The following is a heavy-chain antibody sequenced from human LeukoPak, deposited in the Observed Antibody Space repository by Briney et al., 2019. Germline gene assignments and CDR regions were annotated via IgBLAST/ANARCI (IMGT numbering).Heavy chain of an antibody. D-gene: IGHD3-22*01. J-gene: IGHJ4*02. V-gene: IGHV4-31*03. Sequence: PSQTLSLTCTVSGGSISSGGYYWSWIRQHPGKGLEWIGYIYYSGSTNYNPSLKSRVTISVDTSKNQFSLKLSSVTAADTAVYYCARHFYYDSSGYWPWGQGTLVTVSS. CDR3: ARHFYYDSSGYWP. CDR1: GGSISSGGYY. CDR2: IYYSGST.